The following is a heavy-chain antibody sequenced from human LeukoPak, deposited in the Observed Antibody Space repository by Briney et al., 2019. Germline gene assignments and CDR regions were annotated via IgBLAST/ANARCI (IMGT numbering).Heavy chain of an antibody. CDR1: GYTFTSYG. V-gene: IGHV1-18*01. D-gene: IGHD3-10*01. Sequence: ASVKVSCKASGYTFTSYGISWVRQAPGQGLEWMGWISAYTGNTNYAQKLQGRVTMTTDTSTGTAYMELRSLRSDDTAVYYCARTYPQYYYGSGRSLGAFDYWGQGTLVTVSS. CDR3: ARTYPQYYYGSGRSLGAFDY. J-gene: IGHJ4*02. CDR2: ISAYTGNT.